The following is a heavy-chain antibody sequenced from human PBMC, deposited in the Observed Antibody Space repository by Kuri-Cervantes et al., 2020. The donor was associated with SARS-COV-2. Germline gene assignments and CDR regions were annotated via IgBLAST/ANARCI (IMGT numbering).Heavy chain of an antibody. V-gene: IGHV3-30*03. CDR1: GFNFNNYG. Sequence: GESLKISCAASGFNFNNYGMNWVRQAPGKGLEWVAAISYDGSLTYYADSVKGRFTISKDNSKTTLYLQMNSLKIEDTAVYSCARGFELLRDFDLWGRGTLVTVSS. J-gene: IGHJ2*01. D-gene: IGHD1-7*01. CDR3: ARGFELLRDFDL. CDR2: ISYDGSLT.